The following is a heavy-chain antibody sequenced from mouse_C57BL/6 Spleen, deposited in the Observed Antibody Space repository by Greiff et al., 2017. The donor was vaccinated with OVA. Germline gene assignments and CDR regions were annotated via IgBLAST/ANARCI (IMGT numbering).Heavy chain of an antibody. Sequence: VQLQQSGPELVKPGASVKISCKASGYTFTDYYMNWVKQSHGKSLEWIGDINPNNGGTSYNQKFKGKATLTVDKSSSTAYMELRSLTSEDSAVEYCARDYYGSSDYFDYWGQGTTLTVSS. D-gene: IGHD1-1*01. J-gene: IGHJ2*01. CDR2: INPNNGGT. CDR1: GYTFTDYY. CDR3: ARDYYGSSDYFDY. V-gene: IGHV1-26*01.